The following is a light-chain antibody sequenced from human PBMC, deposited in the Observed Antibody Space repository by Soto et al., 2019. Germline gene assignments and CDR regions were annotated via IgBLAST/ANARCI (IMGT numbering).Light chain of an antibody. V-gene: IGLV2-8*01. CDR1: SSDIGAYNY. CDR3: SLYVGSDNWL. CDR2: EVS. J-gene: IGLJ2*01. Sequence: QSALTQPPSASGSPGQSVTISCTGTSSDIGAYNYVSWYQQYPGKAPKLIIYEVSKRPSGVPDRFSGAKSGNTASLTVSGLQGEDEAEYYCSLYVGSDNWLFGGGTKLTVL.